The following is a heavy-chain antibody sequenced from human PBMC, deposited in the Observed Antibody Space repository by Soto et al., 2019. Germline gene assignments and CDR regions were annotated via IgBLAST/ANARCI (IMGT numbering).Heavy chain of an antibody. V-gene: IGHV1-2*04. D-gene: IGHD6-13*01. CDR3: ARDLAAADLYYYYYGMDV. Sequence: GASVKVSCKASGYTFTGYYMHWVRQAPGQGLEWMGWINPNSGGTNYAQKFQGWVTMTRDTSISTAYMELSRLRSDDTAVYYCARDLAAADLYYYYYGMDVWGQGTTVTVSS. CDR1: GYTFTGYY. J-gene: IGHJ6*02. CDR2: INPNSGGT.